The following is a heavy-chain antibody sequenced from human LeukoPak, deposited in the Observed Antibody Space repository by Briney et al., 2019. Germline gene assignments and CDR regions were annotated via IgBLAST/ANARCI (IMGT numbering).Heavy chain of an antibody. V-gene: IGHV1-2*02. D-gene: IGHD3-16*01. CDR3: ARDMMRGPGPNFDY. CDR2: INPSGGST. CDR1: GYTFTGYY. J-gene: IGHJ4*02. Sequence: ASVKVSCKASGYTFTGYYMHWVRQAPGQGLEWMGIINPSGGSTSYAQKFQGRVTMTRDTSITTAYMELSRLRSDDTAVYYCARDMMRGPGPNFDYWGQGALVTVSS.